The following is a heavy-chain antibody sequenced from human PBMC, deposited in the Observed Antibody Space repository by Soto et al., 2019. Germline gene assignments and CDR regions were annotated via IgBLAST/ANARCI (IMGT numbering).Heavy chain of an antibody. Sequence: QDHLAQSGAEVRQPGSSVTVSCKASGGTFNNYGISWVRQAPGQGLDWMGVIIPLYGTVTYAQKFQGRASITADKSTSTAYMDLSSLRSDDTAVYYCARVRVIRGTIPSHFCLWGQGTLVTVSS. D-gene: IGHD3-10*01. V-gene: IGHV1-69*06. CDR2: IIPLYGTV. CDR3: ARVRVIRGTIPSHFCL. J-gene: IGHJ4*02. CDR1: GGTFNNYG.